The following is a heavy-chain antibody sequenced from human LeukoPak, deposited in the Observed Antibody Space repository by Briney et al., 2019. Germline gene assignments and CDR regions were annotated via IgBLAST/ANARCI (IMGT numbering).Heavy chain of an antibody. J-gene: IGHJ6*03. CDR2: IYYSGST. CDR3: ARGSSRVATLLTYHYYYMDV. D-gene: IGHD5-12*01. CDR1: GGSISSSSYY. V-gene: IGHV4-39*07. Sequence: KTSETLSLTCTVSGGSISSSSYYWGWIRQPPGKGLEWIGSIYYSGSTYYNPSLKSRVTISVDTSKNQFSLKLRSVTAADTAVYYCARGSSRVATLLTYHYYYMDVWGKGTTVTVSS.